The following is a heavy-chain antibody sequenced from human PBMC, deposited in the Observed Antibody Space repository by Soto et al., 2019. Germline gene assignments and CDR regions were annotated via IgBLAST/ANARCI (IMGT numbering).Heavy chain of an antibody. D-gene: IGHD2-2*01. CDR1: GGTFSSYT. CDR3: ARTRGVVPAAIYGMDV. Sequence: ASVKVSCKASGGTFSSYTISWVRQAPGQGLEWMGRIIPILGIANYAQKFQGRVTITADKSTSTAYMELSSLRSEDTAVYYCARTRGVVPAAIYGMDVWGQGTTVTVSS. CDR2: IIPILGIA. J-gene: IGHJ6*02. V-gene: IGHV1-69*02.